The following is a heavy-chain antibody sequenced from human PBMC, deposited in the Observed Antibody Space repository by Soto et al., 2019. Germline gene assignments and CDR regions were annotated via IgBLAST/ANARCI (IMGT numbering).Heavy chain of an antibody. CDR3: ASRLRWSDAFDI. CDR1: GGSISSYY. V-gene: IGHV4-59*08. D-gene: IGHD4-17*01. Sequence: QVQLQESGPGLVKPSETLSLTCTVSGGSISSYYWSWIRQPPGKGLEWIGYIYYSGSTNYNPSLKSRVTISVDTSKNQFSLKLSSVTAADTAVYYCASRLRWSDAFDIWGQGTMVTVSS. J-gene: IGHJ3*02. CDR2: IYYSGST.